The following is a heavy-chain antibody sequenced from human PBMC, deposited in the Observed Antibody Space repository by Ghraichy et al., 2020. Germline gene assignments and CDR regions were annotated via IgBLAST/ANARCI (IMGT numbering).Heavy chain of an antibody. Sequence: GGSLRLSCAASGFTFSGSAMHWVRQASGKGLEWVGRIRSKANSYATAYAASVKGRFTISRDDSKNTAYLQMNSLKTEDTAVYYCTRPTPAAGTTDYWGQGTLVTVSS. J-gene: IGHJ4*02. D-gene: IGHD6-13*01. V-gene: IGHV3-73*01. CDR3: TRPTPAAGTTDY. CDR1: GFTFSGSA. CDR2: IRSKANSYAT.